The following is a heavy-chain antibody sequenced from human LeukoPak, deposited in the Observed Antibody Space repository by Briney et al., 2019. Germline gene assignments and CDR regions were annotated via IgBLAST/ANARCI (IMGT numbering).Heavy chain of an antibody. CDR3: AKNGKYQLLGSWCDS. CDR2: ISGSAATT. V-gene: IGHV3-23*01. CDR1: GFTFSSYA. D-gene: IGHD2-2*01. J-gene: IGHJ5*01. Sequence: GGSLRPSCAASGFTFSSYAMSWVRQAPGKGLEWVSAISGSAATTYYADSVKGRFTISRDNSKNTLYVQMDSLRGDDTAVYYCAKNGKYQLLGSWCDSWGQGTLVTVSS.